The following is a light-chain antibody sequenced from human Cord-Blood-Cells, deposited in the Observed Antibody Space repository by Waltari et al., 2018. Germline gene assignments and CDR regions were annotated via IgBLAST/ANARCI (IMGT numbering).Light chain of an antibody. Sequence: QSALTQPASVSGSPGQSITISCTGTSSDVGGYNYVPWYQQHPGKAPKLMIYEVSNRPAGVSSRFSGSKSGNTASLTISGLQAGGEADYYCSSYTSSSTLGVFGTGTKVTVL. J-gene: IGLJ1*01. CDR3: SSYTSSSTLGV. CDR2: EVS. V-gene: IGLV2-14*01. CDR1: SSDVGGYNY.